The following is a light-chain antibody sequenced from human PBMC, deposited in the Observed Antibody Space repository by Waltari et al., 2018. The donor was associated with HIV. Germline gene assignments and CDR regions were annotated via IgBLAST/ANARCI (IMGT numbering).Light chain of an antibody. V-gene: IGKV3-15*01. Sequence: EIVMTQSPATLSVSPGESATLSCRASQNVHRDLAWYQQRPGQPPRLLIFSTSTRSFDVPARFRCRGFGTEFTLTISSVQSEDFAVYYCQQYHGETPMYTFGQGTKVEIK. J-gene: IGKJ2*01. CDR3: QQYHGETPMYT. CDR1: QNVHRD. CDR2: STS.